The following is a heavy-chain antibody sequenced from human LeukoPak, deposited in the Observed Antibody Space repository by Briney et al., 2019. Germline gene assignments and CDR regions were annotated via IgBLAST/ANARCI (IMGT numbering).Heavy chain of an antibody. Sequence: SETLSLTCTVSGGSISSGDYYWSWIRQPPGKGLEWIGYIYYSGSTYYNPSLKSRVTISVDTSKNQFSLKLSSVTAADTAVYYCARGRSGSTTSDYWGQGTLVTVSS. V-gene: IGHV4-30-4*01. CDR2: IYYSGST. CDR3: ARGRSGSTTSDY. CDR1: GGSISSGDYY. J-gene: IGHJ4*02. D-gene: IGHD5-12*01.